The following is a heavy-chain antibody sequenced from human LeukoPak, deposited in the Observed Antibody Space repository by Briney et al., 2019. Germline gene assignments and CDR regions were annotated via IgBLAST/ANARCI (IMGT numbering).Heavy chain of an antibody. J-gene: IGHJ4*02. CDR1: GGTFSSYA. CDR3: ARGYPYYDFWSGYYYFDY. D-gene: IGHD3-3*01. Sequence: ASVKVSCEASGGTFSSYAISWVRQAPGQGLEWMGGIIPIFGTANYAQKFQGRVTITADESTSTAYMELSSLRSEDTAVYYCARGYPYYDFWSGYYYFDYWGQGTLVTVSS. CDR2: IIPIFGTA. V-gene: IGHV1-69*13.